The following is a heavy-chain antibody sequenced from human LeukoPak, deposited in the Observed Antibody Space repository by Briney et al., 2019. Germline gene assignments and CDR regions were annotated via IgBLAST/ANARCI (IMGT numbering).Heavy chain of an antibody. CDR2: ISGSGGST. CDR1: GFTFSSYA. Sequence: GGSLRLSCAASGFTFSSYAMSWVRQAPGKGLEWVSAISGSGGSTYYGDSVKGRFTISRDNSKNTLYLQMNSLRAEDTAVYYCAREDGYYGSGEYFDYWGQGTLVTVSS. CDR3: AREDGYYGSGEYFDY. D-gene: IGHD3-10*01. V-gene: IGHV3-23*01. J-gene: IGHJ4*02.